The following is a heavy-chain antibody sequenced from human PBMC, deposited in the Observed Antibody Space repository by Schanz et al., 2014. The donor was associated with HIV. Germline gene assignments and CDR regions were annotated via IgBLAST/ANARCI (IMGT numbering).Heavy chain of an antibody. D-gene: IGHD6-6*01. V-gene: IGHV3-30*03. CDR1: GFTFSSHG. J-gene: IGHJ4*02. CDR3: ARDYPYSSSSNYFDY. Sequence: QVQLVESGGGLVKPGGSLRLSCAASGFTFSSHGMHWVRQAPGKGLEWVAVISYDGSNKYYADSVKGRFTISRDNSKNMLYLQMNSLRAEDTAVYSCARDYPYSSSSNYFDYWGQGTLVTVSS. CDR2: ISYDGSNK.